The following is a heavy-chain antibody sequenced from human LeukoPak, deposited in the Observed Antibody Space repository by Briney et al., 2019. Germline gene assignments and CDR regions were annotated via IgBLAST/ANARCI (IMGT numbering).Heavy chain of an antibody. D-gene: IGHD2-15*01. CDR2: IYTSGST. CDR3: ARGEVVAVHFDY. V-gene: IGHV4-61*02. Sequence: SETLSLTCTVSGGSISSGSYAWGWLRQPAGKGLEWIGRIYTSGSTNYNRSLKSRVTITVDTTKNQFSLKLSSVTAADTAVYYCARGEVVAVHFDYWGQGTLVTVSS. CDR1: GGSISSGSYA. J-gene: IGHJ4*02.